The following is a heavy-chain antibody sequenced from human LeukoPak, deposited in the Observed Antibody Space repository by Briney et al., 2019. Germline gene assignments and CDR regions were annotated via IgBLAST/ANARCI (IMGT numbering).Heavy chain of an antibody. D-gene: IGHD1-26*01. CDR1: AATFIIYA. CDR3: PRDRTVVTLSGSQTYYFDY. J-gene: IGHJ4*02. CDR2: LIPIFGTA. Sequence: SVTVSFKASAATFIIYAVSWVRQAPGQGLEWMEGLIPIFGTANYAHKYQSRVTITADEVTSTDYMELRSLRSEDTAVYYFPRDRTVVTLSGSQTYYFDYWGQGSLVTVSS. V-gene: IGHV1-69*01.